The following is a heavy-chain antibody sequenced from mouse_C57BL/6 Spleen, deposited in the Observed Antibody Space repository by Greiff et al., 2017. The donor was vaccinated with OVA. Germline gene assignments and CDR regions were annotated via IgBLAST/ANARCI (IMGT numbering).Heavy chain of an antibody. CDR2: IDPSDSET. Sequence: VKLQQPGAELVRPGSSVKLSCKASGYTFTSYWMHWVKQRPIQGLEWIGNIDPSDSETHYNQKFKDKATLTVDKSSSTAYMQLSSLTSEDSAVYYCARGGGGNFYWYFDVWGTGTTVTVSS. CDR3: ARGGGGNFYWYFDV. V-gene: IGHV1-52*01. CDR1: GYTFTSYW. J-gene: IGHJ1*03. D-gene: IGHD2-1*01.